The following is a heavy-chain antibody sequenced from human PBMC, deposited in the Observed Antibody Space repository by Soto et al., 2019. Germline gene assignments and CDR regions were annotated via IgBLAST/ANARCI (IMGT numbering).Heavy chain of an antibody. CDR3: VRDRRIYYSDPHDEFVASDYEV. V-gene: IGHV1-69*01. CDR2: FIPIFRTL. J-gene: IGHJ3*01. CDR1: GGIFGSHG. D-gene: IGHD3-22*01. Sequence: QVQLIQSEAEVKKPGSSVRVSCTASGGIFGSHGFSWVRQAPVQRLEWVGGFIPIFRTLTYTEKFQARVRIAADESTNTVYLDLSSLTSEDTAVYYCVRDRRIYYSDPHDEFVASDYEVWGQGTMVSVSS.